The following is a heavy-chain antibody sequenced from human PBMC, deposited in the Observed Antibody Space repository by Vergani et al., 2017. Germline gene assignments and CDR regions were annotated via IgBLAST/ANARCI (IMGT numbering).Heavy chain of an antibody. CDR2: ISYDGSNK. Sequence: QVQLVESGGGVVQPGRSLRLSCAASGFTFSSYAMHWVRQAPGKGLEWVAVISYDGSNKYSADSVKGRFTISRDNSKNTLYLQMNSLGAEDTAVYYCARDVQTYDYGSGSPDCWGQGTLVTVPS. CDR3: ARDVQTYDYGSGSPDC. D-gene: IGHD3-10*01. V-gene: IGHV3-30*01. J-gene: IGHJ4*02. CDR1: GFTFSSYA.